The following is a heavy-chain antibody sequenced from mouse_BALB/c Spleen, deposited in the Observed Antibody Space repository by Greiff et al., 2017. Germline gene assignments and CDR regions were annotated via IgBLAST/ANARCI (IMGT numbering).Heavy chain of an antibody. D-gene: IGHD3-2*01. J-gene: IGHJ4*01. CDR3: ARPFRQLGLGYYYAMDY. Sequence: VKLMESGPGLVAPSQSLSITCTVSGFSLTSYGVHWVRQPPGKGLEWLGVIWAGGSTNYNSALMSRLSISKDNSKSQVFLKMNSLQTDDTAMYYCARPFRQLGLGYYYAMDYWGQGTSVTVSS. CDR2: IWAGGST. V-gene: IGHV2-9*02. CDR1: GFSLTSYG.